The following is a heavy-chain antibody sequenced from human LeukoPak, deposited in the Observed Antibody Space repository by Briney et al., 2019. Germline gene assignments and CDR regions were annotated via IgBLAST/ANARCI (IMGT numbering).Heavy chain of an antibody. V-gene: IGHV3-48*03. CDR3: ARDSESGWSDY. J-gene: IGHJ4*02. CDR2: ISSSGSTT. CDR1: GFTFSSYE. Sequence: GGSLRLSCAASGFTFSSYEMNWVRQAPGKGLAWVSYISSSGSTTYYADSVKGRFTISRDNAKNLLYLQMNSLRAEDTAVYYCARDSESGWSDYWGQGTLVTVSS. D-gene: IGHD6-19*01.